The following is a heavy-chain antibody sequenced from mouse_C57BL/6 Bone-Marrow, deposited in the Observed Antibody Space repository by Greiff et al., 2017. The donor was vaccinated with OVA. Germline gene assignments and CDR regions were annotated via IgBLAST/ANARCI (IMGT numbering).Heavy chain of an antibody. Sequence: EVMLVESGGGLVKPGGSLTLSCAASGFTFSSYAMSWVRQTPEKRLEWVATISDGGSYTYYPDNVKGRFTISRDNAKNNLYLQMSHLKSEDTAMYYCAREVRMDYWGQGTSVTVSS. J-gene: IGHJ4*01. CDR2: ISDGGSYT. V-gene: IGHV5-4*01. CDR1: GFTFSSYA. CDR3: AREVRMDY. D-gene: IGHD2-2*01.